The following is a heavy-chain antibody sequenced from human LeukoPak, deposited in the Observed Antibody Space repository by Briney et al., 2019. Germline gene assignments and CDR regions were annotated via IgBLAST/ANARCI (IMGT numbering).Heavy chain of an antibody. CDR2: IYPGDSDT. CDR1: GYELYNHW. V-gene: IGHV5-51*01. Sequence: GESLKIPCEGSGYELYNHWIPRVRQVPGKGLEYIGIIYPGDSDTRYSPSFQGQATIPADTSTSTAYLQWSSLRASDTAMYYCETGYGSGRGGFDIWGQGTKVTVSS. CDR3: ETGYGSGRGGFDI. J-gene: IGHJ3*02. D-gene: IGHD6-19*01.